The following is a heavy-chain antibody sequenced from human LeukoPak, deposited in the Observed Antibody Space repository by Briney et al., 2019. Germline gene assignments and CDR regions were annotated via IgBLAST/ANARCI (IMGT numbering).Heavy chain of an antibody. CDR3: ARLKYIPYYNYDLDV. CDR2: IYHSGST. V-gene: IGHV4-59*08. CDR1: GGSIRSYY. D-gene: IGHD2-2*02. Sequence: SETLSLTCTVSGGSIRSYYWSWIRQPPGKGLEWIGYIYHSGSTNYNPSLKSRVIISLDTSKNQFSLNLSSVTAADTAVYYCARLKYIPYYNYDLDVWGQGTTVTVSS. J-gene: IGHJ6*02.